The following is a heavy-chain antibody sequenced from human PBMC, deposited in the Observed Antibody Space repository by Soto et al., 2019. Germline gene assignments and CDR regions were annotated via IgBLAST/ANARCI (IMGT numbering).Heavy chain of an antibody. Sequence: SETLSLTCAVSGGSVTTNYWWGWVRQSPVTGLEWIGEIHHSGNTNYNPSLKSRVTISVDKSKNQFSLKLSSVTAADTAVYYCARDGEVTTDDYHYVMDVWGQGTTVTVSS. CDR2: IHHSGNT. J-gene: IGHJ6*02. V-gene: IGHV4-4*02. CDR1: GGSVTTNYW. CDR3: ARDGEVTTDDYHYVMDV. D-gene: IGHD4-17*01.